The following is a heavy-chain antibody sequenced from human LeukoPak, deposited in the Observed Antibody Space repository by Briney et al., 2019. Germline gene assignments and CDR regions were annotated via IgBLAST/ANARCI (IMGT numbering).Heavy chain of an antibody. Sequence: GGSLRLSCAASGFTFSSYEMNWVRQAPGKGLEWVPYISGSGSTIYYADSVKGRFTISRDNAKNSLYLQMNSLRAEDTAVYYCARSFEGGFDIWGQGTMVTVSS. J-gene: IGHJ3*02. V-gene: IGHV3-48*03. D-gene: IGHD1-26*01. CDR2: ISGSGSTI. CDR3: ARSFEGGFDI. CDR1: GFTFSSYE.